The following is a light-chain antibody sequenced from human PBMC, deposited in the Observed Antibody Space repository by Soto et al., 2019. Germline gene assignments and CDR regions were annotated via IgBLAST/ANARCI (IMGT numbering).Light chain of an antibody. CDR2: DAS. CDR1: QSVSSY. CDR3: QQRSNWPPSIT. Sequence: EIVLTQSPATLSLSPGERATLSCRASQSVSSYLAWYQQKPGQAPRLLIYDASNRATGIPARFSGRGSGTNFPLPISSLEPEDFAVYYCQQRSNWPPSITFGQGTRLEIK. V-gene: IGKV3-11*01. J-gene: IGKJ5*01.